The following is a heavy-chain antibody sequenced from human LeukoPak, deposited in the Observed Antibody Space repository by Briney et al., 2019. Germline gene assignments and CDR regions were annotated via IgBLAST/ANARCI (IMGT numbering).Heavy chain of an antibody. Sequence: SETLSLTCNVSGYSISSGYYWGWIRQPPGKGLEWIGSIYHSGSTYYNPSLKSRVTISVDTSKNQFSLKLRSVTAADTAVYYCARTTEGGYSYGYFYYYYMDVWGKGTTVTISS. CDR2: IYHSGST. CDR3: ARTTEGGYSYGYFYYYYMDV. D-gene: IGHD5-18*01. J-gene: IGHJ6*03. V-gene: IGHV4-38-2*02. CDR1: GYSISSGYY.